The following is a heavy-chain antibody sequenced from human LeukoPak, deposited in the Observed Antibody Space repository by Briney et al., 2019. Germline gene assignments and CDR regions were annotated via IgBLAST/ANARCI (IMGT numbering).Heavy chain of an antibody. CDR2: IRYDGSNK. J-gene: IGHJ4*02. V-gene: IGHV3-30*02. Sequence: GGSLRLSCAASGFTFSSYGMHWVRQAPGKGLEWVAFIRYDGSNKYYADSVEGRFTISRDNSKNTLYLQMNSLRAEGTAVYYCAKGGSKMTTGYFDYWGQGTLVTVSS. D-gene: IGHD4-17*01. CDR1: GFTFSSYG. CDR3: AKGGSKMTTGYFDY.